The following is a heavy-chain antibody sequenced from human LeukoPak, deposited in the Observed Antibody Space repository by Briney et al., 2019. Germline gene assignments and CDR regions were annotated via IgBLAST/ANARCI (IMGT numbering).Heavy chain of an antibody. V-gene: IGHV1-18*01. CDR2: ISAHNGKA. D-gene: IGHD6-19*01. Sequence: ASVNVSCKSSGYTFTSYGISWERKAPGQGLEWLAWISAHNGKANYAQKLRGRVTMITDTSTSTAYMELRSLRSDDTAVYYCARESSGWYYYYMCVWGKGTTVTVSS. CDR1: GYTFTSYG. CDR3: ARESSGWYYYYMCV. J-gene: IGHJ6*03.